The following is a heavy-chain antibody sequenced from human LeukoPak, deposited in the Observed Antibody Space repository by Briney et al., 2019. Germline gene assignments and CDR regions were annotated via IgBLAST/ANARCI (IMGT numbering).Heavy chain of an antibody. CDR1: GLTFSSYA. Sequence: GGSLRLSCAASGLTFSSYAMSWVRQAPGKGLDWVSSLSRSGDRTYYADSVKGRFTISRDNSRNTLYLQMNSLKAEDTAIYYCAKGDYDDYGIFASWGQGTLVTVSS. V-gene: IGHV3-23*01. CDR3: AKGDYDDYGIFAS. J-gene: IGHJ4*02. D-gene: IGHD4-17*01. CDR2: LSRSGDRT.